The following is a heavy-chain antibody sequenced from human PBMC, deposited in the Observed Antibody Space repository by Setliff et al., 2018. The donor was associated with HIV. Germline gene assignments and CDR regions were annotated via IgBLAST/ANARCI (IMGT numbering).Heavy chain of an antibody. CDR1: GFTFSSYG. J-gene: IGHJ4*02. CDR2: IWYDGSNK. Sequence: GGSLRLSCAASGFTFSSYGMHWVRQAPGKGLEWVAAIWYDGSNKYYADSVKGRFTISRDNSKNTLYLQMNSLRAEDTAVYYCAKGPVTDSEVYFDYWGQGTLVTVSS. V-gene: IGHV3-33*06. CDR3: AKGPVTDSEVYFDY. D-gene: IGHD4-4*01.